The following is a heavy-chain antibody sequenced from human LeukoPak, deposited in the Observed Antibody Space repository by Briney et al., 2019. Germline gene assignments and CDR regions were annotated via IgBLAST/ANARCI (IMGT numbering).Heavy chain of an antibody. Sequence: GGSLRLSCAASVFTFDDYAMHWVRQAPGKGLEWVSGISWNSGSIGYADSVKGRFTISRDNAKNSLYLQMNSLRAEDTALYYCAKGTYYYDSSGLFDYWGQGTLVTVSS. V-gene: IGHV3-9*01. CDR1: VFTFDDYA. J-gene: IGHJ4*02. CDR3: AKGTYYYDSSGLFDY. D-gene: IGHD3-22*01. CDR2: ISWNSGSI.